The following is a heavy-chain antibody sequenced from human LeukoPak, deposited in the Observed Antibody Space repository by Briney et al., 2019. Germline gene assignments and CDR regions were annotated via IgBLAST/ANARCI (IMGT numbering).Heavy chain of an antibody. V-gene: IGHV4-59*01. CDR3: ARDNWNYGSSMDV. D-gene: IGHD1-7*01. CDR2: IYHSGTT. Sequence: PSETLSLTCTVSGGSINSYYWSWIRQPPGKGLEWIGYIYHSGTTYYNPSLQSRVTMSVDTSKNQFSLKLSSVTAADTAVYYCARDNWNYGSSMDVWGQGTTVTVSS. J-gene: IGHJ6*02. CDR1: GGSINSYY.